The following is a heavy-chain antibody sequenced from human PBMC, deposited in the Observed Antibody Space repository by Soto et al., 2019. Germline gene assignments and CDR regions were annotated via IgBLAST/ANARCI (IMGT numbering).Heavy chain of an antibody. Sequence: QVQLRESGPRLVKPSETLSLNCTVAGDSLKKHYWSWIRQSPGRRLEWTGYIFYSGTAIYNPSLESRVSISVDTSKNQFSLTVSSVTAADTAVYYCARGVLDRNYYHYGMDVWGQGTTVTVSS. D-gene: IGHD3-22*01. J-gene: IGHJ6*02. V-gene: IGHV4-59*11. CDR3: ARGVLDRNYYHYGMDV. CDR2: IFYSGTA. CDR1: GDSLKKHY.